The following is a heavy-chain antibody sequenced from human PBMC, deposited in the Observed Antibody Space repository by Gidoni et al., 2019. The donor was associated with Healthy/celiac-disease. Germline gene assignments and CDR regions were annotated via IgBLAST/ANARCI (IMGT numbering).Heavy chain of an antibody. V-gene: IGHV3-30-3*01. J-gene: IGHJ5*02. D-gene: IGHD3-3*01. CDR1: GFTFSSYA. CDR2: ISYDGSNK. Sequence: QVQLVESGGGVVQPGRSLRLSCAASGFTFSSYAMHWVRQAPGKGLEWVAVISYDGSNKYYADSVKGRFTISRDNSKNTLYLQMNSLRAEDTAVYYCAREYIEGSHYDFWSGYYPSWGQGTLVTVSS. CDR3: AREYIEGSHYDFWSGYYPS.